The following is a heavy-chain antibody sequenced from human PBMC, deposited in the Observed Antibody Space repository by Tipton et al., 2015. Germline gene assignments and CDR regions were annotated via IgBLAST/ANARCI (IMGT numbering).Heavy chain of an antibody. CDR1: GGSIRSYY. D-gene: IGHD3-3*01. CDR3: ARAIPHYHGLENVGYYFAD. CDR2: LFYNGNT. Sequence: TLSLTCTVSGGSIRSYYWSWIRQSPGRGLEWIGHLFYNGNTTYSPSLKSRVTISVDSSMNHLSLRLNSLTAADTAVYYCARAIPHYHGLENVGYYFADWGQGTLVTVSS. V-gene: IGHV4-59*01. J-gene: IGHJ4*02.